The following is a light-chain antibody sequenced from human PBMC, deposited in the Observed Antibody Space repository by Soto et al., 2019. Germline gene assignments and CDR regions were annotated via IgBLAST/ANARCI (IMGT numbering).Light chain of an antibody. CDR3: QQYHNWPSYS. CDR2: GAS. CDR1: QSVGTN. J-gene: IGKJ2*03. V-gene: IGKV3-15*01. Sequence: EIVMTQSPATLSVSPGDRATLSCRARQSVGTNLAWYQQKPGQAPRLLIYGASTRATGIPARFSASGSGTAFTLTISSLQSEDFAVYYCQQYHNWPSYSFGQGTKLEIK.